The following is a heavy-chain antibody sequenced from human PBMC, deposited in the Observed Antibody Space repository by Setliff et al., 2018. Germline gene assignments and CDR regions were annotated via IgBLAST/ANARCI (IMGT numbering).Heavy chain of an antibody. V-gene: IGHV1-8*02. CDR2: MNPNSGRT. CDR1: GYTFTAYD. J-gene: IGHJ4*02. CDR3: IVNMVRPVTGLDS. Sequence: ASVKVSCKASGYTFTAYDIVWVRQATGQGLEWMGWMNPNSGRTGYPQKFQGRVTMTRNTSISTAYMELSGLTSADTAIYYCIVNMVRPVTGLDSWGPGTLVTVSS. D-gene: IGHD2-15*01.